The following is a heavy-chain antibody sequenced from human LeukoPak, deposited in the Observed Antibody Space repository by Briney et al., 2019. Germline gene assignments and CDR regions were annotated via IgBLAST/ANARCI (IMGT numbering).Heavy chain of an antibody. CDR2: ISYDGSNK. CDR3: ARVSRFGELYPYIPDY. D-gene: IGHD3-10*01. CDR1: GFTFSSYA. J-gene: IGHJ4*02. Sequence: GGSLRLSCAASGFTFSSYAMHWVRQAPGKGLEWVAVISYDGSNKYYADSVKGRFTISRDNSKNTLYLQMNSLRAEDTAVYYCARVSRFGELYPYIPDYWGQGTLVTVSS. V-gene: IGHV3-30-3*01.